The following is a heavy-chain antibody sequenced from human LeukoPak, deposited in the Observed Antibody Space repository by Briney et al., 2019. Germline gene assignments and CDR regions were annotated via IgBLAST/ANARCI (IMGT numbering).Heavy chain of an antibody. CDR2: IYTSGST. D-gene: IGHD3-10*01. V-gene: IGHV4-61*02. Sequence: SETLSLTCTVSGGSISSGSYYWSWIRQPAGKGLEWIGRIYTSGSTNYNPSLKSRVTISLDTSKNQFSLKLSSVTAADTAVYYCARGGYYGSGNDFRFDPWGQGTLVTVSS. CDR3: ARGGYYGSGNDFRFDP. CDR1: GGSISSGSYY. J-gene: IGHJ5*02.